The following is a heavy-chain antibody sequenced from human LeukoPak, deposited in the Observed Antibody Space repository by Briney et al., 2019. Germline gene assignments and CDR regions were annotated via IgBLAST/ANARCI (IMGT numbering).Heavy chain of an antibody. CDR2: MNPNRGNT. V-gene: IGHV1-8*01. Sequence: ASVKVSCKASGYTFTSYDINWLRQAPGQGLEGMGWMNPNRGNTGYAQKLQGRVTMTRNTSISTAYMELSSLRSEDTAVYYCAALHPYSGYAKPFDYWGQGTLVTVSS. CDR3: AALHPYSGYAKPFDY. CDR1: GYTFTSYD. D-gene: IGHD5-12*01. J-gene: IGHJ4*02.